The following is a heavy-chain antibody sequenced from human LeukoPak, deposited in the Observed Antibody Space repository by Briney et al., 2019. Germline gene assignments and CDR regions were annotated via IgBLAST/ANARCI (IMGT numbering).Heavy chain of an antibody. CDR2: INPSGGST. D-gene: IGHD2-15*01. V-gene: IGHV1-46*01. J-gene: IGHJ4*02. CDR1: GYTFTGYY. CDR3: ARDCSGGSCYSGLDY. Sequence: ASVKVSRKASGYTFTGYYMHWVRQAPGQGLEWMGIINPSGGSTSYAQKFQGRVTMTRDTSTSTVYMELSSLRSEDTAVYYCARDCSGGSCYSGLDYWGQGTLVTVSS.